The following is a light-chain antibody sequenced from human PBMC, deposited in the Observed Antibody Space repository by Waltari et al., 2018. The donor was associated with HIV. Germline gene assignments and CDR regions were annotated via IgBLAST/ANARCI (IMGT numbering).Light chain of an antibody. CDR1: QSVSSN. CDR2: GAS. Sequence: EIVMTQSAATLSVSPGESATLSCRASQSVSSNLAWYQQKPGQAPRLLIYGASTRANGIPARFSGSGSGTEFTLTISSLQSEDFAVYYCQQYNNWPLTFGGGTKVEIK. J-gene: IGKJ4*01. V-gene: IGKV3-15*01. CDR3: QQYNNWPLT.